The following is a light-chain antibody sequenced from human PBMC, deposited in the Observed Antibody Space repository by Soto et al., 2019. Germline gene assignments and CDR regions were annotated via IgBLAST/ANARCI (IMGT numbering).Light chain of an antibody. CDR2: DAS. J-gene: IGKJ5*01. CDR3: QQRSNWPIT. Sequence: EIVMTQSPATLSLSPGERATLSFRASQTIDNTLAWYQRKPGQAARLLIYDASNRATGIPARFSGSGSGTDFTLTISSLEPEDFAVYYCQQRSNWPITFGQGTRLEI. CDR1: QTIDNT. V-gene: IGKV3-11*01.